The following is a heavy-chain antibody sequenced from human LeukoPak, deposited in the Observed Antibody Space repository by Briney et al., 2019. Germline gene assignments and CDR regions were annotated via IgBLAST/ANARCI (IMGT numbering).Heavy chain of an antibody. Sequence: SETLSLTCTVSGGSISSYYWSWTRQPPGKGLEWIGYIYYSGSTNYNPSLKSRVTISVDTSKNQFSLKLSSVTAADTAVYYCVRSGYYNPFNYYYGMDVWGQGTTVTVSS. CDR2: IYYSGST. CDR3: VRSGYYNPFNYYYGMDV. V-gene: IGHV4-59*01. D-gene: IGHD3-3*01. CDR1: GGSISSYY. J-gene: IGHJ6*02.